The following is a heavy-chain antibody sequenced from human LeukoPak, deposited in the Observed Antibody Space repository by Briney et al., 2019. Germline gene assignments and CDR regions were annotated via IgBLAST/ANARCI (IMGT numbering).Heavy chain of an antibody. CDR1: GYAFSGDW. CDR2: INNDGRST. J-gene: IGHJ4*02. D-gene: IGHD1-14*01. Sequence: GGSVRLSCKGSGYAFSGDWIHWVRQAPGKGLVWVSRINNDGRSTGYADSVTGRFTIPRDNAKNTLFLQMSSLRAEDTAVYYCASFNPISLSDYWGQGTLVTVSS. V-gene: IGHV3-74*01. CDR3: ASFNPISLSDY.